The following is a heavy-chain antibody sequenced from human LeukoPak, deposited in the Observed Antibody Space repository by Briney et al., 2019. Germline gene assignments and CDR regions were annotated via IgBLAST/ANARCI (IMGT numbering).Heavy chain of an antibody. D-gene: IGHD3-3*01. Sequence: ASVKVSCKASGYTFTSYGISWVRQAPGQGLEWMGWISAYNGNTNYAQKLQGRVTMTTDTSTSTAYMELRSLRSDDTAVYYCARAPTLRFLEWLLTSLDYWGQGTLVTVSS. V-gene: IGHV1-18*01. CDR3: ARAPTLRFLEWLLTSLDY. CDR1: GYTFTSYG. CDR2: ISAYNGNT. J-gene: IGHJ4*02.